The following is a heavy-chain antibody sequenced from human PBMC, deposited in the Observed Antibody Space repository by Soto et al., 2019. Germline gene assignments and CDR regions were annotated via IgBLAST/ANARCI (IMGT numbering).Heavy chain of an antibody. CDR1: VITFTTYG. CDR2: ISSSGSTI. J-gene: IGHJ4*02. V-gene: IGHV3-48*03. D-gene: IGHD1-26*01. CDR3: ARDSRRVGDLDY. Sequence: LRPSCSASVITFTTYGLHWFRVAPGNGLEWVSYISSSGSTIYYADSVKGRFTISRDNAKNSLYLQMNSLRAEDTAVYYCARDSRRVGDLDYWGQGTLVTVSS.